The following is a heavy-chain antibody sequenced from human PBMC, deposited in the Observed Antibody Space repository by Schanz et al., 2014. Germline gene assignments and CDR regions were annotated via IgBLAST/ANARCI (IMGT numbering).Heavy chain of an antibody. V-gene: IGHV3-23*04. CDR3: ARPLGPNYYYYGLDV. J-gene: IGHJ6*02. CDR1: GFTFRNYA. Sequence: EVQLVESGGGLVQPGGSLRLSCAASGFTFRNYALSWVRQAPGKGLAWGSAISGSGGSTYYADSVKGRFTISRDNSNHTLYLQMNSLRAEATAVYYGARPLGPNYYYYGLDVWGQGTTVTVSS. CDR2: ISGSGGST.